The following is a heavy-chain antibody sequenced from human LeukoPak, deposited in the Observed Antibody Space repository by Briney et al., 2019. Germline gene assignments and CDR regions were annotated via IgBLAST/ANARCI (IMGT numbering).Heavy chain of an antibody. D-gene: IGHD2-15*01. CDR2: ISSSSSII. CDR3: ARGLGSCSGDSCRYYYYYMDV. J-gene: IGHJ6*03. Sequence: PGGSLRLSCAASGFTFSSYSMNWVRQAPGKGLEWVSYISSSSSIIYYADSVKGRFTISRDNAKNSLYLQMNSLRAEDTAVYYCARGLGSCSGDSCRYYYYYMDVWGKGTTVTVSS. CDR1: GFTFSSYS. V-gene: IGHV3-48*01.